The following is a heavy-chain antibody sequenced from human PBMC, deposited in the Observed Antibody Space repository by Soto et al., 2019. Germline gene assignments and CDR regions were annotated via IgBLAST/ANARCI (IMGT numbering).Heavy chain of an antibody. D-gene: IGHD3-10*01. CDR3: ARTRYGSGSYGYFDY. CDR2: IISIFATP. J-gene: IGHJ4*02. Sequence: QVQLVQSGAEVKKPGSSVKVSCKASGGIFSSYVISWVRQAPGQGLEWMGGIISIFATPNYAQKFQGRVTITADESTSTAYMELSSLRSEDTAVYYCARTRYGSGSYGYFDYWGQGTLVTVSS. CDR1: GGIFSSYV. V-gene: IGHV1-69*01.